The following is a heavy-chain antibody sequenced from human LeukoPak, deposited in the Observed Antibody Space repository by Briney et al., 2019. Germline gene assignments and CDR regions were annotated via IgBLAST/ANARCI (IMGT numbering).Heavy chain of an antibody. V-gene: IGHV4-31*03. J-gene: IGHJ4*02. CDR3: ARGDYEGRGYFSN. Sequence: PSETLSLTCTVSGGSISSGVYYWSWIRQHPGKGLEWIGHIYYSGSTYYNPSLKSRVTISVDTSKNQFSLKLSSVTAADTAVYYCARGDYEGRGYFSNWGQGTLVTVSS. CDR1: GGSISSGVYY. CDR2: IYYSGST. D-gene: IGHD2/OR15-2a*01.